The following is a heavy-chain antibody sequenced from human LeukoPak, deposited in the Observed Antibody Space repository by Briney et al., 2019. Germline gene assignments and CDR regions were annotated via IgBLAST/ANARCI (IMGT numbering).Heavy chain of an antibody. D-gene: IGHD5-12*01. J-gene: IGHJ5*02. CDR1: GFTFSSYA. CDR2: ISGSGGCT. CDR3: AKGIDSGYDYRWFDP. V-gene: IGHV3-23*01. Sequence: GGSLRLSCAASGFTFSSYAMSWVRQAPGKGLEWVSAISGSGGCTYYADSVKGRFTISRDNSKNTLYLQMNSLRAEDTAVYYCAKGIDSGYDYRWFDPWGQGTLVTVSS.